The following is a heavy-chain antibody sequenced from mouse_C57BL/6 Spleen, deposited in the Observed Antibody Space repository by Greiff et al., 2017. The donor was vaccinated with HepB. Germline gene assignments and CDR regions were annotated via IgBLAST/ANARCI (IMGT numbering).Heavy chain of an antibody. CDR3: ARETAQSTGFAY. CDR2: IYPGSGST. J-gene: IGHJ3*01. CDR1: GYTFTSYW. Sequence: QVQLQQPGAELVKPGASVKMSCKASGYTFTSYWITWVKQRPGQGLEWIGDIYPGSGSTNYNEKFKSKATLTVDTSSSTAYMQLSSLTSEDSAVYYGARETAQSTGFAYWGQGTLVTVSA. D-gene: IGHD3-2*02. V-gene: IGHV1-55*01.